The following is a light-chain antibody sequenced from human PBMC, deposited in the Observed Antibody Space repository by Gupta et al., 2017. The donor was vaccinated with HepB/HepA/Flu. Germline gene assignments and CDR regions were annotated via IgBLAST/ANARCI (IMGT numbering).Light chain of an antibody. V-gene: IGKV1-8*01. J-gene: IGKJ1*01. CDR1: QDVSRF. CDR2: SAS. CDR3: QQYDGHPRT. Sequence: AIRMTQSPSSLSAFTGDRVTISCRASQDVSRFLAWYQQRPGTAPKLLIHSASNLQSGVPSRFSGSGSGTEFTLTISSLQSEDFATYYCQQYDGHPRTFGQGTKIEIK.